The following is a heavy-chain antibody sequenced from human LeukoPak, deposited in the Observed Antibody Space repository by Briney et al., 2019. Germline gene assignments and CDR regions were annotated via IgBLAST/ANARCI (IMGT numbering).Heavy chain of an antibody. CDR3: ARASIAVAATLYYFDY. D-gene: IGHD6-19*01. CDR2: INWNGGST. J-gene: IGHJ4*02. Sequence: GGALRLSCAASGFLFYDYGMSWVRHAPGKGLEWVSGINWNGGSTGYAESVKRRFTISRDNAKNSLYLQMNSLRAEETALYYCARASIAVAATLYYFDYWGQGTLVTVSS. CDR1: GFLFYDYG. V-gene: IGHV3-20*04.